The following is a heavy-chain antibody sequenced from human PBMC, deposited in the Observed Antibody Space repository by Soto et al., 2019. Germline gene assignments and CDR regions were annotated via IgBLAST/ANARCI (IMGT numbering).Heavy chain of an antibody. Sequence: QVQLVQSGAEVKKPGSSVKVSCKDSGGTFNTYSMFWVRQAPGQGLEWMGRIIPMLGVRNYAQRFQDRVTITADKSTATVDMELSSLRSEDTALYYWTIGSWSGEGFDVWGQGTMVTVSS. J-gene: IGHJ3*01. CDR1: GGTFNTYS. CDR3: TIGSWSGEGFDV. D-gene: IGHD2-21*01. V-gene: IGHV1-69*02. CDR2: IIPMLGVR.